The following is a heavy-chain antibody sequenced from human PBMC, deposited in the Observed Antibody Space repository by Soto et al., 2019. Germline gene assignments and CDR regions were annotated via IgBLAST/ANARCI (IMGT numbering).Heavy chain of an antibody. CDR2: IYYSGSA. CDR3: ARGAWMTTSPHLDY. V-gene: IGHV4-59*01. D-gene: IGHD4-4*01. CDR1: GGSISSYY. J-gene: IGHJ4*02. Sequence: SETLSLTCTVSGGSISSYYWSWIRQPPGKGLEWIGYIYYSGSANYNPSLKSRVTISVDTSKNQFSLKLSSVTAADTAVYYCARGAWMTTSPHLDYWGQGTLVTVSS.